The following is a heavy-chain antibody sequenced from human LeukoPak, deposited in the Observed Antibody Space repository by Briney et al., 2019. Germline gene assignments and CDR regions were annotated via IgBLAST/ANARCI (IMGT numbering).Heavy chain of an antibody. CDR1: GFTFSSYA. D-gene: IGHD6-19*01. CDR3: ARETSPLYSSGWYVY. Sequence: QAGGSLRLSCAASGFTFSSYAMHWVRQAPGKGLEWVAVISYDGSNKYYADSVKGRFTISRDNSKNTLYLQMNSLRAEDTVVYYCARETSPLYSSGWYVYWGQGTLVTVSS. J-gene: IGHJ4*02. CDR2: ISYDGSNK. V-gene: IGHV3-30-3*01.